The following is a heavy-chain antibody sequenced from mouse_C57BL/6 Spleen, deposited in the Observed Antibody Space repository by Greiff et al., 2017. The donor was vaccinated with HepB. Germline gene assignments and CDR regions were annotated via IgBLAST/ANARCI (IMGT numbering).Heavy chain of an antibody. CDR3: ARRGHYYGSSPYYAMDY. D-gene: IGHD1-1*01. J-gene: IGHJ4*01. CDR1: GYTFTSYW. Sequence: QVQLKQSGAELVRPGTSVKLSCKASGYTFTSYWMHWVKQRPGQGLEWIGVIDPSDSYTNYNQKFKGKATLTVDTSSSTAYMQLSSLTSEDSAVYYCARRGHYYGSSPYYAMDYWGQGTSVTVSS. CDR2: IDPSDSYT. V-gene: IGHV1-59*01.